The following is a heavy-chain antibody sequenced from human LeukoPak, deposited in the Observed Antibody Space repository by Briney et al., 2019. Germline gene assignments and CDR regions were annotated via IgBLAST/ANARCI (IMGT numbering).Heavy chain of an antibody. CDR2: ISGSGGST. J-gene: IGHJ4*02. Sequence: GGSLRLSCAASGFTFSSYAMSWVRQAPGKGLEWVSAISGSGGSTYYADSVKGRFTISRDNSKNTLYLQMNSLRAEDTAEYYCAKVSTEQLVRGYFDYWGQGTLVTVSS. D-gene: IGHD6-13*01. CDR3: AKVSTEQLVRGYFDY. CDR1: GFTFSSYA. V-gene: IGHV3-23*01.